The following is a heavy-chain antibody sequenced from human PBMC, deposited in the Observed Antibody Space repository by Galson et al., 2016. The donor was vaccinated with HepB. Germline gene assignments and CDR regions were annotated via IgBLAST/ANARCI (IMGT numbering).Heavy chain of an antibody. Sequence: SLRLSCAVSGFTVSTYYMSWVRQAPGKGLEWVSVIYTDGETHFADSVKGRFSISRDISRNTLYLQMNSLRVEDTALYYCARYRFFFGSGSYSLRQGYYHGMDVWGQGTTVTVSS. V-gene: IGHV3-53*05. J-gene: IGHJ6*02. CDR3: ARYRFFFGSGSYSLRQGYYHGMDV. CDR1: GFTVSTYY. CDR2: IYTDGET. D-gene: IGHD3-10*01.